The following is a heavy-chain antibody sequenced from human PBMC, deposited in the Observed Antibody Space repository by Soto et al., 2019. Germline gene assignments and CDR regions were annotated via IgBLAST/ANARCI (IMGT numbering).Heavy chain of an antibody. V-gene: IGHV3-23*01. J-gene: IGHJ4*02. Sequence: EVQLLESGGGLVQPGGSLRLSCAASGFTFSNYAMTWVRQAPGKGLEWVSVITGSGGGTYFVDSVKGRFTISRDNSKNTVDLQMNSVRAEDTAVYDYAKRPLTAAGFDYWGQGTMVTVSS. CDR3: AKRPLTAAGFDY. D-gene: IGHD6-13*01. CDR1: GFTFSNYA. CDR2: ITGSGGGT.